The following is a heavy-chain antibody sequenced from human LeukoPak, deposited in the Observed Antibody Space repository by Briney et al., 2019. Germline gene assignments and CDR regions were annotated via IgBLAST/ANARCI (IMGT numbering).Heavy chain of an antibody. D-gene: IGHD6-13*01. CDR1: GFTFSSYS. J-gene: IGHJ4*02. V-gene: IGHV3-48*01. Sequence: GGSLRLSCAASGFTFSSYSMNWVRQAPGKGLEWVSYISSSSSTIYYADSVKGRFTISRDNAKNSLYLQMNSLRAEDTAVYYCARDPLSVAAARTPYYFDYWGQGTLVTVSS. CDR3: ARDPLSVAAARTPYYFDY. CDR2: ISSSSSTI.